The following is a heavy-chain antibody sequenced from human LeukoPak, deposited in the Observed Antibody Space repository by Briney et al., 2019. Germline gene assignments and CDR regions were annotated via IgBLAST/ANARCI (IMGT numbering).Heavy chain of an antibody. J-gene: IGHJ3*02. CDR1: GFTFSSYA. Sequence: SGGSLRLSCAASGFTFSSYAMSWVRQAPGKGLAWVSYISGSGSSTYYADSVKGRFTISRDNSKNTLYLQMSSLRAEDTAVYYCAKVGVGAAAGKDDAFDIWGQGTMVTVSS. D-gene: IGHD6-13*01. CDR3: AKVGVGAAAGKDDAFDI. CDR2: ISGSGSST. V-gene: IGHV3-23*01.